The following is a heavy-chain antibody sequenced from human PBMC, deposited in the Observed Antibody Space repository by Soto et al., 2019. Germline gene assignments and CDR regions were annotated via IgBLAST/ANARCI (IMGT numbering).Heavy chain of an antibody. CDR2: INHSGST. J-gene: IGHJ4*02. CDR1: GGSFSGYY. CDR3: ASSITGTTVMSGH. D-gene: IGHD1-7*01. V-gene: IGHV4-34*01. Sequence: SETLSFTCAVYGGSFSGYYWSWSRQPPGKGLEWIGEINHSGSTNYNPSLKSRVTISVDTSKNQFSLKLSSVTAADTAVYYCASSITGTTVMSGHWGQGTLVTVSS.